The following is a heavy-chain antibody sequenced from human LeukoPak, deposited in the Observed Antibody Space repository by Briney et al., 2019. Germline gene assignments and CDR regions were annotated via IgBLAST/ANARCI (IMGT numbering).Heavy chain of an antibody. D-gene: IGHD2-15*01. J-gene: IGHJ4*02. Sequence: GASVKVSCKASGYTFIGYYMHWVRQAPGQGLEWMGWISAYNGNTKYAQKFQGRVTMTTDTSTSTAYMEVRSLRSDDTAMYYCARVCHWDIDNTRGDPVDYWGQGTLVTVSS. CDR3: ARVCHWDIDNTRGDPVDY. CDR2: ISAYNGNT. CDR1: GYTFIGYY. V-gene: IGHV1-18*04.